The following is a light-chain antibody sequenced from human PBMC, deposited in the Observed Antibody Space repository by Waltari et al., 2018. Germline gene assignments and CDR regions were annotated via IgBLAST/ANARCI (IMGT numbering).Light chain of an antibody. V-gene: IGLV2-14*03. CDR3: SSYTSSSTLVV. CDR2: DVS. Sequence: QSALTQPASVSGSPGQSITISCNGTSSDVGGYNYVSGYQQHPDKAPKLMIYDVSNRPSGVSNRFSGSKSGNTASLTISGLQAEDEADYYCSSYTSSSTLVVFGGGTKLTVL. CDR1: SSDVGGYNY. J-gene: IGLJ2*01.